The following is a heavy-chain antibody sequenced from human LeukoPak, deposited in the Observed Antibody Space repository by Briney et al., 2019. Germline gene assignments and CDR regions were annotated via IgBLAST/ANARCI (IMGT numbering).Heavy chain of an antibody. CDR3: ARGGVGYYKGFDY. CDR1: GYTFTSYG. CDR2: ISPYNGNT. Sequence: ASVNVSCKSSGYTFTSYGISWVRQAPGQGLEWMGWISPYNGNTNFAQNLQGRVTMNTDTSTRTAYMELRSLRADDTAVYYRARGGVGYYKGFDYWGQGTLVTVSS. J-gene: IGHJ4*02. D-gene: IGHD3-9*01. V-gene: IGHV1-18*01.